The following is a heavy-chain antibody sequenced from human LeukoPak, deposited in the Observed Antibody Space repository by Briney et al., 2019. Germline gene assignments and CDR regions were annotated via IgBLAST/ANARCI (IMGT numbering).Heavy chain of an antibody. D-gene: IGHD4-23*01. J-gene: IGHJ1*01. CDR2: LKGNGANT. Sequence: PGGSLRLSCAASGFSFSSSGMTWVRQAPGKGLEWVAALKGNGANTYYADSVRGRFTISRDNSKNTLFLQMNSLRAEDTAVYYCYGANAEHWGQGTLVTVSS. CDR1: GFSFSSSG. V-gene: IGHV3-23*01. CDR3: YGANAEH.